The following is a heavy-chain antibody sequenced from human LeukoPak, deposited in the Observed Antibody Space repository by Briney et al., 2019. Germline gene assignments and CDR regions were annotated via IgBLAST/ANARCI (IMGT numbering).Heavy chain of an antibody. J-gene: IGHJ4*02. CDR2: IIPIFGTA. CDR3: ARARRRVLRFLEWSMFFDY. Sequence: ASVKVSCKASGGTFSSYAISWVRQAPGQGLEWMGGIIPIFGTANYAQKFQGRVTITADESTSTAYMELSSLRSEDTAVYYCARARRRVLRFLEWSMFFDYWGQGTLVTVSS. V-gene: IGHV1-69*13. CDR1: GGTFSSYA. D-gene: IGHD3-3*01.